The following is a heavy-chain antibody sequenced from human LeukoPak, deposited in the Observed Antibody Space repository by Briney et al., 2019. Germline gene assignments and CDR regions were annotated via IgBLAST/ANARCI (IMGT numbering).Heavy chain of an antibody. CDR1: GYSLTSYD. CDR3: ARGSNWFDP. V-gene: IGHV1-8*01. Sequence: AAVKVSCKASGYSLTSYDINWVRQATGQGLEWMGWMNPNSGNTGYAQKFQGRVTMTRNTSISTAYMELSSLRSEDTAVYYCARGSNWFDPWGQGTLVTVSS. J-gene: IGHJ5*02. CDR2: MNPNSGNT.